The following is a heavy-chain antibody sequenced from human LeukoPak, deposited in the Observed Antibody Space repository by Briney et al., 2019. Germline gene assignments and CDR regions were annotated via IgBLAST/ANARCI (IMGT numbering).Heavy chain of an antibody. D-gene: IGHD3/OR15-3a*01. J-gene: IGHJ4*02. CDR1: GFTFSSYW. V-gene: IGHV3-7*05. CDR2: IKQDGSEK. Sequence: PGGSLRLSCVVSGFTFSSYWMTWVRQAPGKGLEWVANIKQDGSEKDHVDSVKGRFTISRDNAKNSLYLQMNSLRAADTAVYYCGTHAGRTGSDDWGQGTLVTVSS. CDR3: GTHAGRTGSDD.